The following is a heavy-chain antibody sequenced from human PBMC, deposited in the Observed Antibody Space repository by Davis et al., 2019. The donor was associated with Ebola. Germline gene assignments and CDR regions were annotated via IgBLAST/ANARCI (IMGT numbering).Heavy chain of an antibody. CDR3: ARNDDFWSPYGMDV. Sequence: PGGSLRLSCAASGFTFRSYWMHWVRQAPGKGLVWVSRINGDGSKIDYADSVKGRFTISRDNAKNTLYLQMSSLRAEDTAVYYCARNDDFWSPYGMDVWGQGTTVIVSS. J-gene: IGHJ6*02. CDR1: GFTFRSYW. D-gene: IGHD3-3*01. CDR2: INGDGSKI. V-gene: IGHV3-74*01.